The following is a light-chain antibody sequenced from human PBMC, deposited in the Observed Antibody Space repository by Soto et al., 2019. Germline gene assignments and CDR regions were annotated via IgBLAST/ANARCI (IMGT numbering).Light chain of an antibody. Sequence: DIQMTQSPSSLSASVGDRVSVTCRASQSISTFLNWYQQRPGEAPKLLIYAASSLQSGVPSRFSGSGSGADFTLTICSRQPEDFATYYCQQSYTTPRTFGQGTKVELK. V-gene: IGKV1-39*01. CDR1: QSISTF. CDR2: AAS. J-gene: IGKJ1*01. CDR3: QQSYTTPRT.